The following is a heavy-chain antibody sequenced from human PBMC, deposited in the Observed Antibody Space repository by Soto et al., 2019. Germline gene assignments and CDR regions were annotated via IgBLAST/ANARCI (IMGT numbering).Heavy chain of an antibody. J-gene: IGHJ4*02. CDR3: ARLPRTYYYDSSGYYHPAYFDY. CDR2: IYYSGST. Sequence: NPSETLSLTCTVSGGSISSSSYYWGWIRQPPGKGLEWIGSIYYSGSTYYNPSLKSRVTISVDTSKNQFSLKLSSVTAADTAVYYCARLPRTYYYDSSGYYHPAYFDYWGQGTLVTVSS. D-gene: IGHD3-22*01. V-gene: IGHV4-39*01. CDR1: GGSISSSSYY.